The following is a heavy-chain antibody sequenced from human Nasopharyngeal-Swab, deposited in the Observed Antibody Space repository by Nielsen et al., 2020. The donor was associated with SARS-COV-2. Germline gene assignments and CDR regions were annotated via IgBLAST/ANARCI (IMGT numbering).Heavy chain of an antibody. CDR1: GFTVSSNY. V-gene: IGHV3-53*01. D-gene: IGHD1-26*01. CDR3: ARVLSGSSAFDY. J-gene: IGHJ4*02. Sequence: GESLKISCAASGFTVSSNYMSWVRQAPGKGLEWVSAISGSGGSTYYADSVKGRFTISRDNSKNTLYLQMNSLRAEDTAVYYCARVLSGSSAFDYWGQGTLVTVSS. CDR2: ISGSGGST.